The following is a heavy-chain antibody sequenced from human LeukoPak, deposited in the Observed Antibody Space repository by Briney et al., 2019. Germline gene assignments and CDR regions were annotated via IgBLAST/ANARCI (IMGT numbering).Heavy chain of an antibody. CDR3: ARLPVRGSYYDFWSGPYYYYGMDV. Sequence: PSETLSLTCTVSGGSISSYYWSWIRQPPGKGLEWIGYIYYSGSTNYNPSLKSRVTISVDTSKNQFSLKLSSVTAADTAVYYCARLPVRGSYYDFWSGPYYYYGMDVWGQGTTVTVPS. J-gene: IGHJ6*02. CDR2: IYYSGST. D-gene: IGHD3-3*01. V-gene: IGHV4-59*01. CDR1: GGSISSYY.